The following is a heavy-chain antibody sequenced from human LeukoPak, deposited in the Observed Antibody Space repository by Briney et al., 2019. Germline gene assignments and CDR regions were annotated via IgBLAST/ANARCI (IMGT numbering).Heavy chain of an antibody. CDR2: ISYDGSNK. J-gene: IGHJ4*02. CDR3: ARGTGFDY. V-gene: IGHV3-30*03. CDR1: GFSLNSYS. Sequence: GGSLRLSCAASGFSLNSYSMNWVRQAPGKGLEWVAVISYDGSNKYYADSVKGRFTISRDNSKNTLYLQMNSLRAEDTAVYYCARGTGFDYWGQGTLVTVSS.